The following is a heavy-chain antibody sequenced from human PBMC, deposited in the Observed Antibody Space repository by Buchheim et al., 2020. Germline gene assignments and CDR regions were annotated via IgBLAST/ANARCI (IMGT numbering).Heavy chain of an antibody. CDR3: ARDGDYNDYYYYGMDV. CDR1: GGSITSGRYY. CDR2: TYTSGIS. J-gene: IGHJ6*02. D-gene: IGHD4-11*01. V-gene: IGHV4-61*02. Sequence: VQLQESGPGLVKPSQTLSLTCTVSGGSITSGRYYWNWIRQPAGKGLEWIGRTYTSGISNHNPSLTSRVTISVDPSKNQFSLKLSSVTAADTAVYYCARDGDYNDYYYYGMDVWGQGTT.